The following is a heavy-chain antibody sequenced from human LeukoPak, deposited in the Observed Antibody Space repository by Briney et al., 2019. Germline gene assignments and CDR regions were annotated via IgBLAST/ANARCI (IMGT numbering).Heavy chain of an antibody. Sequence: GGSLRLSCAVSGFTFSSYGMHWVRQAPGKGLEWVAFIRYDGSNKYYADSVKGRFTISRDNSKNTLYLQMNSLRAEDTAVYYCAKDSGSGWFPNWFDPWGQGTLVTVSS. CDR3: AKDSGSGWFPNWFDP. J-gene: IGHJ5*02. CDR1: GFTFSSYG. D-gene: IGHD6-19*01. V-gene: IGHV3-30*02. CDR2: IRYDGSNK.